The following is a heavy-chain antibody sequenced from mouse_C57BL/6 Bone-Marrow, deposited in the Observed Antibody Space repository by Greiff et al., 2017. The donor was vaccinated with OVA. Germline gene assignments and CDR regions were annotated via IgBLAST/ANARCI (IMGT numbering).Heavy chain of an antibody. CDR2: IYPRDGST. J-gene: IGHJ2*01. Sequence: VKLQESDAELVKPGASVKISCKVSGYTFTDHTIHWMKQRPEQGLEWIGYIYPRDGSTKYNEKFKGKATLTADKSSSTAYMQLNSLTSEDSAVYFCARGLYYYGSSLYFDYWGQGTTLTVSS. D-gene: IGHD1-1*01. CDR1: GYTFTDHT. V-gene: IGHV1-78*01. CDR3: ARGLYYYGSSLYFDY.